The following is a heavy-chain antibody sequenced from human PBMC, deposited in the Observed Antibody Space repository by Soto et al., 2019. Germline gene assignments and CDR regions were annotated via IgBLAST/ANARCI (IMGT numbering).Heavy chain of an antibody. D-gene: IGHD3-10*01. CDR1: GFTFSSYA. J-gene: IGHJ4*02. V-gene: IGHV3-23*01. CDR2: ISGSGGST. Sequence: EVQLLESGGGLVQPGGSLRLSCAASGFTFSSYAMSWVRQAPGKGLEWVSAISGSGGSTYYADSVKGRFTISRDNSKNTLYLQMNSLRAEDTAVYYCAKVPVTMVRGVISGDYLGQGTLVTVAS. CDR3: AKVPVTMVRGVISGDY.